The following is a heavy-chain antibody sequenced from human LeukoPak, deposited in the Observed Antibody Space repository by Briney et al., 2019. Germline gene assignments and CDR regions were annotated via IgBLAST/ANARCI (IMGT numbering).Heavy chain of an antibody. V-gene: IGHV3-30*18. CDR2: ISSDGVNK. J-gene: IGHJ4*02. CDR1: GFTFSSYG. D-gene: IGHD3-22*01. CDR3: AKGQNYYDGSGYYSTDY. Sequence: EGSLRLSCAASGFTFSSYGMHWVRQAPGKGLEWVAVISSDGVNKYSADSVKGRFTISRDNSKNTLYLQMNSLRAEDTAVYYCAKGQNYYDGSGYYSTDYWGQGTPVTVSS.